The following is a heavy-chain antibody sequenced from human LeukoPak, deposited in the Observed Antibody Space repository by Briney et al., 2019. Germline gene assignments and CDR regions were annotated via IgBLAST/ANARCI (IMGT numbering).Heavy chain of an antibody. J-gene: IGHJ5*02. CDR1: GGTFSSYA. CDR2: INPNSGGT. D-gene: IGHD2-2*01. V-gene: IGHV1-2*02. CDR3: ARPVVPAALSLNWFDP. Sequence: ASVKVSCKASGGTFSSYAISWVRQAPGQGLEWMGWINPNSGGTNYAQKFQGRVTMTRDTSISTAYMELSRLRSDDTAVYYCARPVVPAALSLNWFDPWGQGTLVTVSS.